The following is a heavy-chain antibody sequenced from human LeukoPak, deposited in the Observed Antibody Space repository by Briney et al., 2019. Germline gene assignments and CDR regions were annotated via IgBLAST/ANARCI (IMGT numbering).Heavy chain of an antibody. Sequence: SETLSLTCTVSGGSISTISSSTYYWGWIRQAPGKGLEWIGSLFYGENSHYNPSLKTRATLSVDTSNNQFSLKLTSVTAADAAVYFCARQLPTAAADTRGYFDYWGQGTVVTVSS. CDR2: LFYGENS. D-gene: IGHD6-25*01. V-gene: IGHV4-39*01. CDR1: GGSISTISSSTYY. CDR3: ARQLPTAAADTRGYFDY. J-gene: IGHJ4*02.